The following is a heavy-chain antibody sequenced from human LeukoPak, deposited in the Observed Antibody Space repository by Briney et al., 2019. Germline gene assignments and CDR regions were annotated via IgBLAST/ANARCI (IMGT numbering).Heavy chain of an antibody. J-gene: IGHJ4*02. V-gene: IGHV3-23*01. Sequence: PGGSLRLSCAASGFTFSSYAMSWVRQAPGKGLEWVSAISGSGGSTYYADSVKGRFTISRDNSKNTLYLQMNSLSAEDTAVYYCAKRREAQRYFDWLLSPYFDYWGQGTLVTVSS. CDR3: AKRREAQRYFDWLLSPYFDY. D-gene: IGHD3-9*01. CDR2: ISGSGGST. CDR1: GFTFSSYA.